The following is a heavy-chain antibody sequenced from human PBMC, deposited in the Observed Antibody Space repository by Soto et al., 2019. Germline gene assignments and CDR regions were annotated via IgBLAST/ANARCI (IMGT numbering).Heavy chain of an antibody. J-gene: IGHJ4*02. CDR1: GGSISSYY. CDR2: IYYSGST. CDR3: ALLYYDFWSGYPGAFDY. D-gene: IGHD3-3*01. V-gene: IGHV4-59*08. Sequence: SETLSLTCTVSGGSISSYYWSWIRQPPGKGLEWIGYIYYSGSTNYNPSLKSRVTISVDTSKNQFSLKLSSVTAADTAVYYCALLYYDFWSGYPGAFDYWGQGTLVTVSS.